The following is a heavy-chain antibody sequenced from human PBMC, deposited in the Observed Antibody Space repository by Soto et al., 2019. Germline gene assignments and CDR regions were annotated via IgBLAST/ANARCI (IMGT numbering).Heavy chain of an antibody. Sequence: SETLSLTCTVSGGSISSYYWSWIRQPPGKGLEWIGYMYYYGSTNYNPSLKSRVTISVDTSNNQFSLKLSSVTAADTAVYYCARRRSSGAPYSSDYWGQGTPVTVSS. V-gene: IGHV4-59*08. D-gene: IGHD3-10*01. CDR1: GGSISSYY. CDR3: ARRRSSGAPYSSDY. J-gene: IGHJ4*02. CDR2: MYYYGST.